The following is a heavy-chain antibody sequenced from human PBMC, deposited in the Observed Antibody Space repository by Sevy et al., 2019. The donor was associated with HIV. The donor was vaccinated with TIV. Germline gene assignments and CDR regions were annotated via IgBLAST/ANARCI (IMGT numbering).Heavy chain of an antibody. J-gene: IGHJ4*02. CDR3: ARNFDY. V-gene: IGHV4-39*01. CDR1: GGSISSGNYL. CDR2: VHCSGRT. Sequence: SETLSLTCTVSGGSISSGNYLWSWIRQTPGKGLEWIGTVHCSGRTYYDPSLKSRVTISEDTSKTQFSLNLNSVTAADTAVYFCARNFDYWGQGTLVTVSS.